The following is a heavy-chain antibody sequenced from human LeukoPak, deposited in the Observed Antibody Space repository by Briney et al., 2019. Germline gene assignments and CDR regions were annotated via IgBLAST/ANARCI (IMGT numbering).Heavy chain of an antibody. CDR2: ISSSSSTI. D-gene: IGHD3-3*01. CDR1: GFTFSSYW. J-gene: IGHJ5*02. V-gene: IGHV3-48*01. CDR3: ARGRFFRFDP. Sequence: GGSLRLSCAASGFTFSSYWMSWVRQAPGKGLEWVSYISSSSSTIYYADSVKGRFTISRDNAKNSLYLQMNSLRAEDTAVYYCARGRFFRFDPWGQGTLVTVSS.